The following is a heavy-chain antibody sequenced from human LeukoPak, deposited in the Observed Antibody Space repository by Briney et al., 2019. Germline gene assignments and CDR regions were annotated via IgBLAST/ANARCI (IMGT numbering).Heavy chain of an antibody. Sequence: PSETLSLTCTVSGGSISSYYWSWIRQPPGKGLEGIGYIYYIGSTNYNPSLKSRVSISVDTSKNQFSLKLSSVTAADTAVYYCAVAARRNNWFDPWGQGTLVTVSS. CDR3: AVAARRNNWFDP. J-gene: IGHJ5*02. V-gene: IGHV4-59*01. CDR2: IYYIGST. CDR1: GGSISSYY. D-gene: IGHD6-6*01.